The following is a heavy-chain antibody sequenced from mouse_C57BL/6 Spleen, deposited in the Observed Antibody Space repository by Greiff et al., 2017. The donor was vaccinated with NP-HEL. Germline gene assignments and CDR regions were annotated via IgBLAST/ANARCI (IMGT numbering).Heavy chain of an antibody. J-gene: IGHJ3*01. CDR1: GYTFTSYW. CDR3: ARDYYGSSPSCFAY. Sequence: VQLQQPGAELVRPGTSVKLSCKASGYTFTSYWMHWVKQRPGQGLEWIGVIDPSDSYTNYNQKFKGKATLTVDTSSSTAYMHLSSLTSEDSAVYYCARDYYGSSPSCFAYWGQGTLVTVSA. D-gene: IGHD1-1*01. V-gene: IGHV1-59*01. CDR2: IDPSDSYT.